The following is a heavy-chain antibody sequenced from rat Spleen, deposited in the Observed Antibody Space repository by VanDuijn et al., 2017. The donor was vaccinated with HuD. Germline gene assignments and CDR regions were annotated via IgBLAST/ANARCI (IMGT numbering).Heavy chain of an antibody. CDR3: ATSPYYWYFDF. CDR2: IIYDGSRT. J-gene: IGHJ1*01. V-gene: IGHV5S10*01. Sequence: EVQLVESGGGLVQPGRSLKLSCAASGFTFSDYNMAWVRQAPKKGLEWVATIIYDGSRTYYRDSVKGRFTISRDNAKSTLYLQMDSLRSEDTDTYYCATSPYYWYFDFWGPGTMVTVSS. CDR1: GFTFSDYN.